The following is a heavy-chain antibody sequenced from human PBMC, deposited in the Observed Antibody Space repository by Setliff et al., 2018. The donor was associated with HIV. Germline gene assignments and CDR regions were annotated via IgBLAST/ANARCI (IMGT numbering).Heavy chain of an antibody. CDR2: IQYGDFS. V-gene: IGHV4-59*01. CDR3: ARSGYTSGFYWVFGAFGV. D-gene: IGHD3-22*01. J-gene: IGHJ3*01. Sequence: GPEWIASIQYGDFSHYNPSLQSRVTISVDTSTKKFSLYLSSVNETDTAVYYCARSGYTSGFYWVFGAFGVWGQGKMVTVSS.